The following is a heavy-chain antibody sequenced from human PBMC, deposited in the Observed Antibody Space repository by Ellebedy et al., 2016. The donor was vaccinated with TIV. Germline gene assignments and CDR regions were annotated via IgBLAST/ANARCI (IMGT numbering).Heavy chain of an antibody. V-gene: IGHV3-13*01. J-gene: IGHJ6*02. Sequence: GGSLRLXXAASGFTFSSYDMHWVRQATGKGLEWVSAIGTAGDTYYPGSVKGRFTISRENAKNSLYLQMNSLRAGDTAVYYCARGGVVTAIQEYYYYGMDVWGQGTAVTVSS. CDR3: ARGGVVTAIQEYYYYGMDV. CDR2: IGTAGDT. D-gene: IGHD2-21*02. CDR1: GFTFSSYD.